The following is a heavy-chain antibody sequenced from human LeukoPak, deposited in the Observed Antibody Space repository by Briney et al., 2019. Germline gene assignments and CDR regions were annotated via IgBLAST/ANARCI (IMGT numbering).Heavy chain of an antibody. CDR2: IIPILGIA. Sequence: SVKVSCRASGGTFSSYAISWVRQAPGQGLEWMGRIIPILGIANYAQKFQGRVTITADKSTSTAYMELSSLRSEDTAVYYCARDLPGSGSSHWGQGTLVTVSS. CDR3: ARDLPGSGSSH. J-gene: IGHJ4*02. D-gene: IGHD3-10*01. V-gene: IGHV1-69*04. CDR1: GGTFSSYA.